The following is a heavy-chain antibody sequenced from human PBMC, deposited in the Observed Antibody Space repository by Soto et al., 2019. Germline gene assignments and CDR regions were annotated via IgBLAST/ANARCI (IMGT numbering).Heavy chain of an antibody. D-gene: IGHD4-4*01. CDR2: IYHSGMT. CDR1: GGSISSTNW. CDR3: ASLGTTVTRFDY. V-gene: IGHV4-4*02. Sequence: SETLSLTCAVSGGSISSTNWWNWVRQPPGKGLEWIGEIYHSGMTNFNPSLKSRVTISVDKSKNQFSLKLTSVTAADTAVYYCASLGTTVTRFDYWGHGALVTVSS. J-gene: IGHJ4*01.